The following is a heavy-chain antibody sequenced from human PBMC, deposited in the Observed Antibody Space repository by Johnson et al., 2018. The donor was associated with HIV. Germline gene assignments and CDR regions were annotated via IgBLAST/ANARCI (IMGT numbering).Heavy chain of an antibody. CDR1: GFTFSDYY. D-gene: IGHD1-26*01. V-gene: IGHV3-11*04. CDR2: LSSNGGST. J-gene: IGHJ3*02. Sequence: QVQLVESGGGVVQPGRSLRLSCAASGFTFSDYYMSWIRQAPGKGLAWVSYLSSNGGSTYPADSVKGRFTISRDNSKNTLCLQTNSLRVEDTAVYYCARDRRGATIDDAFDIWGQGTMVTVSS. CDR3: ARDRRGATIDDAFDI.